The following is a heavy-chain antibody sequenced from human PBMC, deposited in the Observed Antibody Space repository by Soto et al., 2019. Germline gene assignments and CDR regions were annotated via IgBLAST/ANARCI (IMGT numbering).Heavy chain of an antibody. Sequence: PGGSLRLSCAVSGFTFSSYWMSWVRQTPGKGLEWVANINQDGSEKYYVDSVKGRFTISRDNAKNSLYLQMNSLRAEDTAVYYCARESSGYSNYGMDVWGQGTTVTVSS. CDR1: GFTFSSYW. D-gene: IGHD3-22*01. J-gene: IGHJ6*02. V-gene: IGHV3-7*03. CDR3: ARESSGYSNYGMDV. CDR2: INQDGSEK.